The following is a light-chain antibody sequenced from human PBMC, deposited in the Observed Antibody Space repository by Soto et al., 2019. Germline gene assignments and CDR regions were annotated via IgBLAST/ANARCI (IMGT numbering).Light chain of an antibody. CDR3: QQYNSYWT. J-gene: IGKJ1*01. V-gene: IGKV1-5*01. Sequence: ITMNQSPSTLSASVGDRVTIPCRASQSISSWLAWYQQKPGKAPKLLIYDASSLESGVPSRFSGSGSGTEFTLTISSLQPDDFATYYCQQYNSYWTFGQGTKVDIK. CDR1: QSISSW. CDR2: DAS.